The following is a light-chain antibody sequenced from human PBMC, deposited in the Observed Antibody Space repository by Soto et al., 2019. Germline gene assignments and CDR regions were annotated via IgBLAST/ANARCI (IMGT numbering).Light chain of an antibody. CDR1: SSNIGSNT. CDR3: AVWDYSLNGYV. CDR2: SNN. J-gene: IGLJ1*01. V-gene: IGLV1-44*01. Sequence: VLTQPPSASGTPGQRVIISCSGSSSNIGSNTVNWYQQLPGAAPKLLIQSNNQRPSGVPDRFSGSQSGTSASLAISGLQSEDEADYYCAVWDYSLNGYVFGTGTKVTVL.